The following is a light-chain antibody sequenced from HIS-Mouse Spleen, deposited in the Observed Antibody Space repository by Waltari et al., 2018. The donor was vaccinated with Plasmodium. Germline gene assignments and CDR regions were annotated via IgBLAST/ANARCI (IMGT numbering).Light chain of an antibody. J-gene: IGKJ3*01. Sequence: EIVMTQSPATLSVSPGARATLSCRASQRVSSNLAWYQQKPGQAPRRLIYGASTRATGIPARFSGSGSGTEFTLTISSLQSEDFAVYYCQQYNNWSFTFGPGTKVDIK. CDR2: GAS. V-gene: IGKV3-15*01. CDR3: QQYNNWSFT. CDR1: QRVSSN.